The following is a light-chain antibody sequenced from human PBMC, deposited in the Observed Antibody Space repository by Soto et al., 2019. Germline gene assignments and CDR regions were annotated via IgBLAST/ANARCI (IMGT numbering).Light chain of an antibody. CDR2: GAS. CDR3: QQYGSSPWT. Sequence: EIVLTQSPGTLSLAPGERATHSCRASQSVSNNYLAWYQQKPGQAPRLLVYGASSRATGIPDRFSGSGSGTDFTLTISRLEPEDFAVYYCQQYGSSPWTFGQGTKVDIK. CDR1: QSVSNNY. V-gene: IGKV3-20*01. J-gene: IGKJ1*01.